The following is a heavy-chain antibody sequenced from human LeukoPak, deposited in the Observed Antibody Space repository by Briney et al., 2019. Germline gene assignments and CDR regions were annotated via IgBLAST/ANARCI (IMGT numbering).Heavy chain of an antibody. D-gene: IGHD1-14*01. CDR1: GFTFSNYH. CDR3: SRVVQDVTGADY. CDR2: IHSTSGSI. V-gene: IGHV3-48*01. Sequence: PGGSLRLSCAASGFTFSNYHMNWVRQAPGKGLEWLSYIHSTSGSIHYADSVKGRFTISRDNAKNSLYLQMNRLRAEDTAVYYCSRVVQDVTGADYWGQGALVIVSS. J-gene: IGHJ4*02.